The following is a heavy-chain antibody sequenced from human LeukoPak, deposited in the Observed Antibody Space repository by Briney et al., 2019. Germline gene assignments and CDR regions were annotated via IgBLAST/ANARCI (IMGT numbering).Heavy chain of an antibody. J-gene: IGHJ4*02. CDR1: GITFSDYY. CDR3: ARDLLRETYYYDSSGPRAGY. Sequence: GSLRLSCAASGITFSDYYMSWIRQAPGKGLEWVSYISSSGSTIYYADSVKGRFTVSRDNAKNSLYLQMNSLRAEDTAVYYCARDLLRETYYYDSSGPRAGYWGQGTLVTVSS. CDR2: ISSSGSTI. D-gene: IGHD3-22*01. V-gene: IGHV3-11*01.